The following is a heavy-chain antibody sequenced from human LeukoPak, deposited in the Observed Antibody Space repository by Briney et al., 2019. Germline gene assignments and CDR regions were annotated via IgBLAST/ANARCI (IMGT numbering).Heavy chain of an antibody. V-gene: IGHV4-30-2*01. CDR2: IYHSGST. CDR3: ARGLNYYDSIVPPTSNDY. CDR1: GGSISSGGYS. D-gene: IGHD3-22*01. J-gene: IGHJ4*02. Sequence: PSQTLSLTCAVSGGSISSGGYSWSWIRQPPGKGLEWIGYIYHSGSTNYNPSLKSRVTISVDTSKNQFSLKLSSVTAADTAVYYCARGLNYYDSIVPPTSNDYWGQGTLVTVSS.